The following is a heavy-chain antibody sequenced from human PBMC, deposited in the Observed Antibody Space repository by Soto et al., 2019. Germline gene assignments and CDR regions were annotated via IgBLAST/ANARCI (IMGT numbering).Heavy chain of an antibody. CDR2: VYSTGST. CDR3: ARSHYTYGLLIDY. CDR1: GASITTKGYY. D-gene: IGHD2-8*01. V-gene: IGHV4-39*01. J-gene: IGHJ4*02. Sequence: SETLSLTCSVSGASITTKGYYWGWIRQTPGKGLQWIGNVYSTGSTFSHPSLTSRVFISVDPPKNKFSLRLTSVTAADTAVYYCARSHYTYGLLIDYWGPGIMVNVS.